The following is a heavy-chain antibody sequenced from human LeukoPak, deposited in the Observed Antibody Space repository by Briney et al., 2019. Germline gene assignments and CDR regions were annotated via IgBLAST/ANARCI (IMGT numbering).Heavy chain of an antibody. J-gene: IGHJ3*02. V-gene: IGHV4-59*01. CDR1: GGSISSYY. CDR3: ARDRPGPYYGFWSGYFPDAFDI. Sequence: SETLSLTCTVSGGSISSYYWSWIRQPPGKGLEWIGYIFYSGGTNYNPSLKSRVTISVDTSKNQFSLKLSSVTAADTAVYYCARDRPGPYYGFWSGYFPDAFDIWGQGTMVTVSS. D-gene: IGHD3-3*01. CDR2: IFYSGGT.